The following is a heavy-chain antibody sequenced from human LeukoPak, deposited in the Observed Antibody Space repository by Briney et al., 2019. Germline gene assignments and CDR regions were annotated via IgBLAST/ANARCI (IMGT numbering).Heavy chain of an antibody. CDR3: TTGGTVTFDS. J-gene: IGHJ4*02. CDR1: RFTFSNAW. Sequence: NSGGSLRLSCAASRFTFSNAWMSWVRQAPGKGLEWVGSIKSKTDGRTTDYAASVKTRFTISRDDSRTTLYLQMNRLKTEDTAVYYCTTGGTVTFDSWGQGTLVTVSS. V-gene: IGHV3-15*01. CDR2: IKSKTDGRTT. D-gene: IGHD4-17*01.